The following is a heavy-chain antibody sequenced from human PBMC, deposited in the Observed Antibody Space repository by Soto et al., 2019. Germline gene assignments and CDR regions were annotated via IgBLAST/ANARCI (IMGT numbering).Heavy chain of an antibody. V-gene: IGHV3-15*07. CDR3: TTGKLRFLEWFVPEDDYYYYGMDV. D-gene: IGHD3-3*01. CDR2: IKSKTDGGTT. CDR1: GFTFSNAW. Sequence: GGSLRLSCAASGFTFSNAWMNWVRQAPGKGLEWVGRIKSKTDGGTTDYAAPVKGRFTISRDDSKNTLYLQMNSLKTEDTAVYYCTTGKLRFLEWFVPEDDYYYYGMDVWGQGTTVTVSS. J-gene: IGHJ6*02.